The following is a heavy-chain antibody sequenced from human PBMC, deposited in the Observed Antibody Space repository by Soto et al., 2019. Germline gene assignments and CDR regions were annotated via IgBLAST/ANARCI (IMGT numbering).Heavy chain of an antibody. J-gene: IGHJ4*02. D-gene: IGHD1-26*01. CDR1: GDSVSSNSAA. V-gene: IGHV6-1*01. CDR2: TYYRSKWYN. Sequence: SQTLSLTCAISGDSVSSNSAAWNWIRQSPSRGLEWLGRTYYRSKWYNHYAVSVKSRITVNPDTSKNQFSLKLTYVTDADTGVYYCARDRIVFDGHDYRGRSSDFWGQGTMGTVSS. CDR3: ARDRIVFDGHDYRGRSSDF.